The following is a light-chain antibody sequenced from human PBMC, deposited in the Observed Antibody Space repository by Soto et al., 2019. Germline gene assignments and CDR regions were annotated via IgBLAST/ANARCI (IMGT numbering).Light chain of an antibody. CDR2: GAS. Sequence: EIVLTQSTGTLSLSPGERATLSCRASQIVSSSYLAWYQQKPGQAPRLLIYGASSRATGIPDKFSGSGSGTDFTLTISRLEPEDVAVYYCQQYDISPLTFGGGTKVEIK. CDR3: QQYDISPLT. CDR1: QIVSSSY. V-gene: IGKV3-20*01. J-gene: IGKJ4*01.